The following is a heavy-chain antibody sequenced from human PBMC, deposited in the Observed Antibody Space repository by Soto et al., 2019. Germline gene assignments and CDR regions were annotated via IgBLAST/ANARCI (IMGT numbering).Heavy chain of an antibody. Sequence: PGGSLRLSCAASGFTFSSYGMHWVRQAPGKGLEWVAVISYDGSNKYYADSVKGRFTISRDNSKNTLYLQMNSLRAEDTAVYYCAKGTHIYSSGWYYFDYWGQGTLVTVSS. J-gene: IGHJ4*02. D-gene: IGHD6-19*01. CDR2: ISYDGSNK. V-gene: IGHV3-30*18. CDR3: AKGTHIYSSGWYYFDY. CDR1: GFTFSSYG.